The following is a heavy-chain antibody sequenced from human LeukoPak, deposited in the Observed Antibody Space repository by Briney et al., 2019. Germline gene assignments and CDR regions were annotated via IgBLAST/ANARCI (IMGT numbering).Heavy chain of an antibody. Sequence: ASVKVSCKASGFTFTSAAMQWVRQARGQRLEWIGWIVVGSGNTNYAQKFQERVTITRDMSTSTAYMELSSLRSEDAAVYYCAASSTAGNFDYWGQGTLVTVSS. J-gene: IGHJ4*02. V-gene: IGHV1-58*02. D-gene: IGHD3-10*01. CDR2: IVVGSGNT. CDR1: GFTFTSAA. CDR3: AASSTAGNFDY.